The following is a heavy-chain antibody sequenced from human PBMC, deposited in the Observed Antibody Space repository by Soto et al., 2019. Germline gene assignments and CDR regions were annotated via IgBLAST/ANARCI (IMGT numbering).Heavy chain of an antibody. V-gene: IGHV3-23*01. D-gene: IGHD6-13*01. CDR2: ISGSGGST. J-gene: IGHJ4*02. Sequence: GGSLRLSCAASGFTFSSYAMSWVRQAPGKGLEWVSAISGSGGSTYYADSVKGRFTISRDNSKNTLYLQMNSLRAEDTVVYYCAKDPTYSSSWCDYWGQGTLVTVSS. CDR1: GFTFSSYA. CDR3: AKDPTYSSSWCDY.